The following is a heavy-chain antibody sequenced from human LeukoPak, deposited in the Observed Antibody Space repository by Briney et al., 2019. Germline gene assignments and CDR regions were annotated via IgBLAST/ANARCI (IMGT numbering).Heavy chain of an antibody. D-gene: IGHD3-10*01. CDR3: ARDPRYYYGSGSYSDY. CDR1: GFTFSSYG. J-gene: IGHJ4*02. Sequence: GGSLRLSCAASGFTFSSYGMHWVRQAPGKGLEWVAVISYDGSNKYYADSVKGRFTISRDNAKNSLYLQMNSLRAEDTAVYYCARDPRYYYGSGSYSDYWGQGTLVTVSS. V-gene: IGHV3-30*03. CDR2: ISYDGSNK.